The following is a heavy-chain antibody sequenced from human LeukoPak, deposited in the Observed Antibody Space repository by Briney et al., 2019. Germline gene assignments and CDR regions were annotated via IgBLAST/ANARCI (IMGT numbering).Heavy chain of an antibody. CDR3: ARGPRLERHGMDV. D-gene: IGHD1-1*01. CDR1: GFTVSRNY. J-gene: IGHJ6*02. CDR2: ISSGDTT. V-gene: IGHV3-66*01. Sequence: GGSLRLSCAASGFTVSRNYMGWVRQAPGKGLEWVSVISSGDTTYYADSVKGRFTISRDSSKNTLYLQMNSLRAEDTAVYFCARGPRLERHGMDVWGQGTTVTVSS.